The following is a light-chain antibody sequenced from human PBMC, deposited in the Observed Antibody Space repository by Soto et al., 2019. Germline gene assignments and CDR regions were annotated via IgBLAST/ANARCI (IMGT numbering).Light chain of an antibody. V-gene: IGLV1-40*01. Sequence: QSVLTQPPSVSGAPGQTVTISCTGSRSNIGAGYDIHWYQFLPGTAPKLPLYSFNKRPSGIPDRFSGSKSGTSASLAITGLQPEDEADYYCQSYDDSLSGSGVFGTGTKVTVL. J-gene: IGLJ1*01. CDR3: QSYDDSLSGSGV. CDR1: RSNIGAGYD. CDR2: SFN.